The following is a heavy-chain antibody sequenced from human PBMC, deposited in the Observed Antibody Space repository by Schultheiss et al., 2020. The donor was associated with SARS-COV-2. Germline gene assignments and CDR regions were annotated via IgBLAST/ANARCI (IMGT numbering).Heavy chain of an antibody. CDR1: GFTFSSYS. J-gene: IGHJ4*02. D-gene: IGHD2-2*01. CDR3: AKNGGVVPAAMFDY. CDR2: ISGSGGST. V-gene: IGHV3-23*01. Sequence: GESLKISCAASGFTFSSYSMNWVRQAPGKGLEWVSAISGSGGSTYYADSVKGRFTISRDNSKNTLYLQMNSLRAEDTAVYYCAKNGGVVPAAMFDYWGQGTLVTVSS.